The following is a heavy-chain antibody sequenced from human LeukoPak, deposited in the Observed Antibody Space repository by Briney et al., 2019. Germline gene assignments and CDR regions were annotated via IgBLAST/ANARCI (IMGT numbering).Heavy chain of an antibody. Sequence: SETLSLTCTVSVGSIGSSSYYWGWIRQPPGKGLEWIGSIYYSGSTYYNLSLKSRVTISVDTSKNQFSLKLSSVTAADTAVYYCARGFWDDYFFDYWGQGTLVTVSS. CDR3: ARGFWDDYFFDY. D-gene: IGHD3-3*01. J-gene: IGHJ4*02. V-gene: IGHV4-39*07. CDR2: IYYSGST. CDR1: VGSIGSSSYY.